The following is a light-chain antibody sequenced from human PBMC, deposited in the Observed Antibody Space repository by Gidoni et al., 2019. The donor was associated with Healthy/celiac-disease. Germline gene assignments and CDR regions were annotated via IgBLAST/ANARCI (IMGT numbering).Light chain of an antibody. CDR2: AAS. J-gene: IGKJ1*01. Sequence: DIQLTQSPSFLSASVGDRVTITCRASQGISSYLAWYQQKPGKAPKLLIYAASTLQSGVPSGFSGSGSGTEFTLTISSLQPEDFATYYCQQLNSYPRTFXQXTKVEIK. V-gene: IGKV1-9*01. CDR1: QGISSY. CDR3: QQLNSYPRT.